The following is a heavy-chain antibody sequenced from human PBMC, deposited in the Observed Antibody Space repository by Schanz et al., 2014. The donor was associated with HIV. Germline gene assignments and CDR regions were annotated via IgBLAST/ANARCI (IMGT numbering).Heavy chain of an antibody. CDR3: ARAAFSSEYYYGMDV. V-gene: IGHV1-69*01. CDR2: IIPIFGTA. J-gene: IGHJ6*02. CDR1: GGTFSIYA. Sequence: QVQLVQSGDEVKKPGSSVKVSCKASGGTFSIYAISWVRQAPGQGLEWMGGIIPIFGTANYAQKFHGRVTIIADESXSTAYMELSRLRSAXTAXYFCARAAFSSEYYYGMDVWGQGTTVTVSS. D-gene: IGHD3-3*02.